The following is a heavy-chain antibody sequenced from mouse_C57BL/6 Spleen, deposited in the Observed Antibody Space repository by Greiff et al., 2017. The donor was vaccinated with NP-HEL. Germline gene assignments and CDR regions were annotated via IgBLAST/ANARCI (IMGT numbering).Heavy chain of an antibody. V-gene: IGHV1-63*01. CDR2: IYPGGGDT. CDR3: ARSAGGGSARWFAY. CDR1: GYTFTNYW. Sequence: VQLQQSGAELVRPGTSVKMSCKASGYTFTNYWIGWVKQRPGHGLEWIGDIYPGGGDTNYNEKFKGKAPLTADKSSSTAYMQLSSLTSEDSAIYYCARSAGGGSARWFAYWGQGTLVTVSA. J-gene: IGHJ3*01. D-gene: IGHD1-1*02.